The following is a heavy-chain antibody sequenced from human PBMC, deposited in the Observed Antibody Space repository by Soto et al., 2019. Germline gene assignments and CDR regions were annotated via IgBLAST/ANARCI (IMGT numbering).Heavy chain of an antibody. Sequence: QVQLVQSGAEVKKPGASVKVSCKASGYTFSSYHISWVRQAPGQGLEWMGWISAYNGNTNYAQKLQGRVTMPTDTATSTAYMEPRRPRSEDTAVYYCARDGPPTDYWGQGTLVTVSS. V-gene: IGHV1-18*01. CDR2: ISAYNGNT. J-gene: IGHJ4*02. CDR3: ARDGPPTDY. CDR1: GYTFSSYH.